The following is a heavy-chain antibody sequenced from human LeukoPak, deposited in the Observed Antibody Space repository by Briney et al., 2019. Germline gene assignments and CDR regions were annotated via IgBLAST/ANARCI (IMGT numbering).Heavy chain of an antibody. V-gene: IGHV3-23*01. CDR3: AKDLGAYGSGSYAFDY. CDR2: ISGSGGST. Sequence: GGSLRLSCAAYGFTFSSYAMSWVRQAPGKGLEWVSAISGSGGSTYYADSVKGRFTISRDNSKNTLYLQMNSLRAEDTAVYYCAKDLGAYGSGSYAFDYWGQGTLVTVSS. CDR1: GFTFSSYA. J-gene: IGHJ4*02. D-gene: IGHD3-10*01.